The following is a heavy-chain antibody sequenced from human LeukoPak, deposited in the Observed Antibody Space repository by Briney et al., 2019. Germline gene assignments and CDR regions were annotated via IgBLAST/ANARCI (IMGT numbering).Heavy chain of an antibody. V-gene: IGHV3-30*18. Sequence: PGGSLRLSCAASGFTFSSYGMRWVRQAPGKGLEWVAVISYDGSKKYCADSVKGRFTISRDNSKNTLSLQMNSLRAEDTAVYYCVKVGWEWLSPPFDYWVEGTLVAVSS. CDR1: GFTFSSYG. D-gene: IGHD3-3*01. J-gene: IGHJ4*02. CDR2: ISYDGSKK. CDR3: VKVGWEWLSPPFDY.